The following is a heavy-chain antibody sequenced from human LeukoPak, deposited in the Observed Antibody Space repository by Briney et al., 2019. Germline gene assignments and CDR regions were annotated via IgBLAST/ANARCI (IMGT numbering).Heavy chain of an antibody. CDR3: ARVDGSRDWRFDY. J-gene: IGHJ4*02. Sequence: PSQTLSLTCNVSGGSISSGDYYWSWIRQPPGQGLEWIGYIYYSGSTYYNPSLMSRVTISVETSKNQFSLQLSSVTAADTAVYLCARVDGSRDWRFDYWGQGTLVTVSS. D-gene: IGHD2-21*01. V-gene: IGHV4-30-4*01. CDR1: GGSISSGDYY. CDR2: IYYSGST.